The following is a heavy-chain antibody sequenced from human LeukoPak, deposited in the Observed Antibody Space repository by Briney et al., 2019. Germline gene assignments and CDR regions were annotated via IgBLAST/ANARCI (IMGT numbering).Heavy chain of an antibody. Sequence: GGSLRLSCVASGLTFSNYAMSWLRQAPGKGLEWVSAISGSGGGTYYADSVKGRFTVSRDNSKNTLFLQMNSLRAEDTAVYYCATGLSENLRWYFGYWGQGALVTVSS. D-gene: IGHD4-23*01. V-gene: IGHV3-23*01. CDR3: ATGLSENLRWYFGY. CDR2: ISGSGGGT. J-gene: IGHJ4*02. CDR1: GLTFSNYA.